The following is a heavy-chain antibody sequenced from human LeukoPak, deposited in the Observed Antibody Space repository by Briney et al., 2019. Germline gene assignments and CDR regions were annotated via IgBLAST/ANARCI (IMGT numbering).Heavy chain of an antibody. V-gene: IGHV1-46*01. CDR1: GYTFSTYY. CDR3: ASSDCSGGSCFILDY. J-gene: IGHJ4*02. CDR2: INPSSRST. Sequence: ASVKVSCKASGYTFSTYYLHWVRQAPGQGLEWMGIINPSSRSTTYAQTFEGRVTMTSDTSTSTVYMELSRLRSEDTAVYYCASSDCSGGSCFILDYWGQRTLVTVSS. D-gene: IGHD2-15*01.